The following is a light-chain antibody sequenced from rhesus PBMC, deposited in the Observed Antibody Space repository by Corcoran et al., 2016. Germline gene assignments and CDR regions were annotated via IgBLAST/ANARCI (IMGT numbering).Light chain of an antibody. J-gene: IGKJ4*01. V-gene: IGKV3-40*03. Sequence: EIVMTQSPATLSLSPGETATLSCRASESVGSYLAWYQQKHGQAPKLLVHSAYFRATGIPARFSGRWSRPEFTLTISSLGPEDFGVYHCQQYNDLLPLTFGGGTKVEIK. CDR2: SAY. CDR3: QQYNDLLPLT. CDR1: ESVGSY.